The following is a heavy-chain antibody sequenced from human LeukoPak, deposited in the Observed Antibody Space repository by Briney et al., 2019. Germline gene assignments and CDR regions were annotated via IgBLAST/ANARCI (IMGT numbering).Heavy chain of an antibody. CDR1: GFTFSSYG. CDR3: ARALTTLTYEGY. D-gene: IGHD1-1*01. Sequence: GGSLRLSCAASGFTFSSYGMHWVRQAPGKGLEWVSSISGSNSYIFYADSVKGRFTVSRDNAKDSLYLQMNSLRAEDTAVYYCARALTTLTYEGYWGQGTLVTVSS. V-gene: IGHV3-21*01. CDR2: ISGSNSYI. J-gene: IGHJ4*02.